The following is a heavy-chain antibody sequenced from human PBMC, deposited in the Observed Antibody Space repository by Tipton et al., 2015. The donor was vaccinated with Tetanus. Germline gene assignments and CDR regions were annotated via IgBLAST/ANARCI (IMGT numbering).Heavy chain of an antibody. CDR3: ARPYGSGSDDAFDI. CDR1: GFTLSGHW. Sequence: GSLRLSCAASGFTLSGHWMHWVRQAPGKGLVWVSRINSDGSSTSYADSVKGRFTISRDNAKNMLYLQMNSLRAEDTAVYYCARPYGSGSDDAFDIWGQGTMVTVSS. D-gene: IGHD3-10*01. J-gene: IGHJ3*02. V-gene: IGHV3-74*01. CDR2: INSDGSST.